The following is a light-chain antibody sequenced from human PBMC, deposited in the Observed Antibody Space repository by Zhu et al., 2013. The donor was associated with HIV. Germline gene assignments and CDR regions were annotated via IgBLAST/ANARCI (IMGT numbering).Light chain of an antibody. CDR1: QSISSNL. J-gene: IGKJ3*01. V-gene: IGKV3-20*01. Sequence: EIVLTQSPGTLSLSPGERATLSCRATQSISSNLLAWYQQKPGQAPRLLIYDASSRATGIPDRFSGSGSGTDFTLTISRLEPEDFAVYYCQQSGSSPFTFGPGTKVDF. CDR3: QQSGSSPFT. CDR2: DAS.